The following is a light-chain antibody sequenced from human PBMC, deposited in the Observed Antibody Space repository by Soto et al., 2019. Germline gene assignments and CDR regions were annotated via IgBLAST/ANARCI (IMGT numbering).Light chain of an antibody. CDR1: QSVNSY. J-gene: IGKJ2*01. Sequence: EIVLTQSPATLSLSPGERATLSCRASQSVNSYLAWYQQKCGQAPRLLIYDTSNRATGIPDRFSGSGSVTDFTLTISSLEPEDFAVYYCQQRSSWPTFGQGTRLEIK. CDR3: QQRSSWPT. V-gene: IGKV3-11*01. CDR2: DTS.